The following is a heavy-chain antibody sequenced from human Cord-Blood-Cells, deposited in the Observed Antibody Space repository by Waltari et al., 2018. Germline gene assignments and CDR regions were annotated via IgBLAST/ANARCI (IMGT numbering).Heavy chain of an antibody. V-gene: IGHV6-1*01. D-gene: IGHD6-6*01. J-gene: IGHJ2*01. CDR1: GDRLPSTSAA. Sequence: QVQLQQSGPGLVKPSQTLSLPCSISGDRLPSTSAAWNWIRQAPATGLEWLGRTYYRSKWYNDYAVSVKSRITINPDTSKNQFSLQLNSVTPEDTAVYYCAREAYLYSSSYNWYFDLWGRGTLVTVSS. CDR2: TYYRSKWYN. CDR3: AREAYLYSSSYNWYFDL.